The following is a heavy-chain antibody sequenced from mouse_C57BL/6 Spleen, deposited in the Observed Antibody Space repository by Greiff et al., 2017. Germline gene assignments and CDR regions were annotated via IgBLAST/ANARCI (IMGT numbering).Heavy chain of an antibody. D-gene: IGHD2-12*01. CDR3: ARDNYSAMDY. CDR1: GFTFSDYY. V-gene: IGHV5-16*01. CDR2: INYDGSST. Sequence: EVKVVESEGGLVQPGRSLKLSCTASGFTFSDYYMAWVRQVPEKGLEWVANINYDGSSTYYLDSLKSRFIISRDNAKNILYLQMSSLKSEDTATYYCARDNYSAMDYWGQGTSVTVSS. J-gene: IGHJ4*01.